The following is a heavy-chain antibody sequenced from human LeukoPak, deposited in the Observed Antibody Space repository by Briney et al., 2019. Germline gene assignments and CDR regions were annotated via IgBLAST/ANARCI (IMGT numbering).Heavy chain of an antibody. CDR2: IYYSGST. V-gene: IGHV4-59*01. CDR3: ARGDIVATIFDY. J-gene: IGHJ4*02. CDR1: GGSISSYY. D-gene: IGHD5-12*01. Sequence: SETLSLTCTVSGGSISSYYWSWIRQPPGKGLEWIGYIYYSGSTNYNPSLKSRVTISVDTSKNQFSLKLSSVTAADTAVYYCARGDIVATIFDYWGQGTLVTVSS.